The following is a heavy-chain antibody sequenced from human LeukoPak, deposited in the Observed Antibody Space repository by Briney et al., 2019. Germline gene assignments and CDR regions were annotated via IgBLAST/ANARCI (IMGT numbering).Heavy chain of an antibody. J-gene: IGHJ5*02. V-gene: IGHV4-4*07. CDR1: GGSLSTYY. CDR2: IYRSGST. CDR3: ASVGLRRGNWFDP. D-gene: IGHD5-12*01. Sequence: SETLSLTCTVSGGSLSTYYWSWIRQPAGKGLEWIGRIYRSGSTNYNPSLKSRVTMSVDTSKNQFSLKLSSVTAADTAVYYCASVGLRRGNWFDPWGQGTLVTVSS.